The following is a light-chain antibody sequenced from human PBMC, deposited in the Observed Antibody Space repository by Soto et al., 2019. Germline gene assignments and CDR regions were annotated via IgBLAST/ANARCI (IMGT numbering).Light chain of an antibody. CDR1: SSNIGTYT. Sequence: QSVLTQPPSVSGTPGQSITISCSGSSSNIGTYTLNWYQHLPGTAPKLLFSTYDQRPSGVADRFSGSKSGTSSSLAISGLQSEYAADSYCAAWDDRVNGVVFGGGTKLTVL. J-gene: IGLJ2*01. CDR3: AAWDDRVNGVV. CDR2: TYD. V-gene: IGLV1-44*01.